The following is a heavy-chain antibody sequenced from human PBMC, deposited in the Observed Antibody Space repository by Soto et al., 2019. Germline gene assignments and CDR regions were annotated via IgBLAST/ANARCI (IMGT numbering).Heavy chain of an antibody. Sequence: QVQVVQSGAEVKKPGASVRVSCKTSGYTFTDFYIHWVRQAPGQGLEWMGWINPKFGGTDYAQKFQGRVTMTSDTSVSTAYMELSSLTSDDTALYFCARLGEYMVPDSWGQGTLVTVSS. J-gene: IGHJ4*02. CDR2: INPKFGGT. V-gene: IGHV1-2*02. D-gene: IGHD5-12*01. CDR3: ARLGEYMVPDS. CDR1: GYTFTDFY.